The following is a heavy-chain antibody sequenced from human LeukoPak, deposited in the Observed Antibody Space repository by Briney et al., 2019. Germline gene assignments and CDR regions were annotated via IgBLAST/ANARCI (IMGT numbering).Heavy chain of an antibody. Sequence: GGSLRLSCAASGFSFSTYAMSWVRQAPGRGLEWVSGITNGGGSTFYIDSVKGRFTISRDNSKNTLYLQMDSLRAEDTAVYYCAKAGGWIGATGGFDYWGREPWSPSPQ. CDR3: AKAGGWIGATGGFDY. V-gene: IGHV3-23*01. D-gene: IGHD4-23*01. CDR1: GFSFSTYA. J-gene: IGHJ4*02. CDR2: ITNGGGST.